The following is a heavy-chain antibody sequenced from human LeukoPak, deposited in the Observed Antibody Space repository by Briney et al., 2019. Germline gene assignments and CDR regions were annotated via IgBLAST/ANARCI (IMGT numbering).Heavy chain of an antibody. V-gene: IGHV4-39*07. CDR3: ARGRGYSYAFDP. CDR2: IYYNEAT. D-gene: IGHD5-18*01. Sequence: SETLSLTCTVSGGSISSGAYYWGWIRQPPGKGLDWIGSIYYNEATYYNPSLKSRVTISLDTSENQFSLRLTSVTAADTAVYYCARGRGYSYAFDPWGQGTLVTVSS. CDR1: GGSISSGAYY. J-gene: IGHJ5*02.